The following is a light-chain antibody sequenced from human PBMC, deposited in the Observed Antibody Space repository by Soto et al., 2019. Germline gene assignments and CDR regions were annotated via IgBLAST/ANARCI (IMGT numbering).Light chain of an antibody. V-gene: IGKV3-20*01. CDR2: GAS. J-gene: IGKJ5*01. CDR3: QQYGSSSIT. Sequence: QSPGTLSLSPGERATLSCRASQTISSNYLAWYQQKPGQAPRLLIYGASGRATGIPDRFSGSGSGTDFTLTISRLEPEDFAVYYCQQYGSSSITFGQGTRLEIK. CDR1: QTISSNY.